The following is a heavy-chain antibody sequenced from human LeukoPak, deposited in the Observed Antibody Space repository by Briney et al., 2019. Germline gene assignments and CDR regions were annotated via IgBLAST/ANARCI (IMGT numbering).Heavy chain of an antibody. CDR1: GYSFTSYW. CDR3: ARDPGVIAAAGPFDY. V-gene: IGHV1-8*03. J-gene: IGHJ4*02. CDR2: MNPNSGNT. D-gene: IGHD6-13*01. Sequence: MRGESLKISCKGSGYSFTSYWIGWVRQATGQGLEWMGWMNPNSGNTGYAQKFQGRVTITRNTSISTAYMELSSLRSEDTAVYYCARDPGVIAAAGPFDYWGQGTLVTVSS.